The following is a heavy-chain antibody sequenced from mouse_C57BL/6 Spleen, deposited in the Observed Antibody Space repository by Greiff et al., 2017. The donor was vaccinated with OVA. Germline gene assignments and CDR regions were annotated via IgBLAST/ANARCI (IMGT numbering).Heavy chain of an antibody. CDR1: GYTFTSYW. Sequence: QVQLKQPGAELVMPGASVKLSCKASGYTFTSYWMHWVKQRPGQGLEWIGEIDPSDSYTNYNQKFKGKSTLTVDKSSSTAYMQLSSLTSEDSAVYYCARVSNYVGFDYWGQGTTLTVSS. V-gene: IGHV1-69*01. J-gene: IGHJ2*01. CDR2: IDPSDSYT. CDR3: ARVSNYVGFDY. D-gene: IGHD2-5*01.